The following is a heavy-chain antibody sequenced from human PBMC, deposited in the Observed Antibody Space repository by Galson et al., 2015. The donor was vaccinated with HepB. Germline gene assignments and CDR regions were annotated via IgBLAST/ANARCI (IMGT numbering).Heavy chain of an antibody. D-gene: IGHD2-15*01. CDR2: INEDGSQK. CDR3: ARFARIPDH. CDR1: GLTFSNYW. J-gene: IGHJ4*02. V-gene: IGHV3-7*01. Sequence: SLRLSCAASGLTFSNYWMTWVRQAPGKGLEWVANINEDGSQKSYGDSVKGRFTISRDNGKNSLYLQMNGLRVEDTAVYYCARFARIPDHWGQGTFVTVSS.